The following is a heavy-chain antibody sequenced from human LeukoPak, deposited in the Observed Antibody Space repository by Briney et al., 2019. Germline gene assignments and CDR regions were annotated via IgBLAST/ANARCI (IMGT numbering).Heavy chain of an antibody. CDR3: ARDRGRVLDY. Sequence: SQTLSLTCAISGDSVSSNSAAWNWIRQSPSRGLXXLGRTYYRSKWFNDSAVSVKSRITLNPDTSKNQFSLHLNSVTPEDTALYYCARDRGRVLDYWGQGTLVTVSS. CDR2: TYYRSKWFN. D-gene: IGHD2-15*01. V-gene: IGHV6-1*01. CDR1: GDSVSSNSAA. J-gene: IGHJ4*02.